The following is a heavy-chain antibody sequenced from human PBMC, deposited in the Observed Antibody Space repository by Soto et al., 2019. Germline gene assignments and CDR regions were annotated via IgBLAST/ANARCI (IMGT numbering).Heavy chain of an antibody. D-gene: IGHD2-15*01. V-gene: IGHV3-21*01. CDR2: ISSSSSYI. Sequence: GSLRLSCAASGLTFSSYSMNWVRQAPGKGLEWVSSISSSSSYIYYADSVKGRFTISRDNAKNSLYLQMNSLRAEDTAVYYCARAKGPYCSGGSCYSVLNAFDIWGQGTMVTVSS. CDR3: ARAKGPYCSGGSCYSVLNAFDI. CDR1: GLTFSSYS. J-gene: IGHJ3*02.